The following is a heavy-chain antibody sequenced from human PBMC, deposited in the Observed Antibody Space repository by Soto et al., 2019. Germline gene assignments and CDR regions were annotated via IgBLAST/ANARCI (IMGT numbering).Heavy chain of an antibody. D-gene: IGHD3-16*01. CDR3: ARLALTYYFEY. CDR1: GGSVSSVNDY. J-gene: IGHJ4*02. Sequence: SETLSLTCSVSGGSVSSVNDYWSWIRQPPGKGLEWIGYIYHSGITNYNPSLTSRVTTSLDTSKNKCSLTLTSVTAADWAVYYCARLALTYYFEYWGQGTPVTVSS. CDR2: IYHSGIT. V-gene: IGHV4-61*01.